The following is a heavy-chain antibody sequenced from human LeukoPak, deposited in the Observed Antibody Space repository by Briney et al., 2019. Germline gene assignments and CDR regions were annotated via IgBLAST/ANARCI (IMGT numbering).Heavy chain of an antibody. J-gene: IGHJ4*02. CDR3: ARSPSPYSSGWYFDY. V-gene: IGHV6-1*01. Sequence: SQTLSLTCAISGDSASINSAAWNWIRQSPSRGLEWLGRTDQRSKWYNDYAVSVKSRITINPDISKNQFSLQLNSVTPEDTAVYYCARSPSPYSSGWYFDYWGQGTLVTVSS. D-gene: IGHD6-19*01. CDR2: TDQRSKWYN. CDR1: GDSASINSAA.